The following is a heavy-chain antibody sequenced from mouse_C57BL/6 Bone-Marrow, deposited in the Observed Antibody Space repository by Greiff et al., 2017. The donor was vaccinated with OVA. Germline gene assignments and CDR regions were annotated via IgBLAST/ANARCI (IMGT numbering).Heavy chain of an antibody. CDR3: ARRDYDEAY. CDR2: ISSGGSYT. Sequence: EVQLVESGGDLVKPGGSLKLSCAASGFTFSSYGMSWVRQTPDKRLEWVATISSGGSYTYYPDSVKGRFTISRDNAKNTLYLQMSSLKSEDTAMYYCARRDYDEAYWGQGTLVTVSA. J-gene: IGHJ3*01. CDR1: GFTFSSYG. D-gene: IGHD2-4*01. V-gene: IGHV5-6*01.